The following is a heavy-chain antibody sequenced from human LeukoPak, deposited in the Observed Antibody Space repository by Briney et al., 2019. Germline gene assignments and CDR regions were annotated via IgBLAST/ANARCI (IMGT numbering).Heavy chain of an antibody. Sequence: ASVKVSCKASGGTFSSYAISWVRQAPGQGLEWMGGIIPIFGTANYAQKFQGRVTITADESTSTAYMELSSLRSEDTAVYYCAREWSMARGWFDPWGQGTLVTVSS. CDR3: AREWSMARGWFDP. CDR2: IIPIFGTA. J-gene: IGHJ5*02. D-gene: IGHD1-26*01. V-gene: IGHV1-69*13. CDR1: GGTFSSYA.